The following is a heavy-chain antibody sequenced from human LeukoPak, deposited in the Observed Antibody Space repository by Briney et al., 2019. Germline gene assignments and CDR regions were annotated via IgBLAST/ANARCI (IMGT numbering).Heavy chain of an antibody. V-gene: IGHV4-39*07. J-gene: IGHJ5*02. CDR1: GGSISSSSYY. CDR3: ARDQAQGAGTPPT. Sequence: PSETLSLTCTVSGGSISSSSYYWGWIRQPPGKGLEWIGSIYYSGSTYYNPSLKSRVTISVDTSKNQFSLKLSSVTAADTAVYYCARDQAQGAGTPPTWGQGTLVTVSS. CDR2: IYYSGST.